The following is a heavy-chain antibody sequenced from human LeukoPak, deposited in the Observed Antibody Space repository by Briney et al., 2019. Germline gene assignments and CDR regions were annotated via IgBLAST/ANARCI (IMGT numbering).Heavy chain of an antibody. J-gene: IGHJ4*02. D-gene: IGHD4-17*01. Sequence: KPSETLSLTCTVSGGSISSGGYSWSWIRQPPGKGLEWIGYIYYSGSTYYNPSLKSRVTISVDTSKNQFSLKLSSVTAADTAVYYCARVDSYGDYYASHGFDYWGQGTLVTVSS. CDR1: GGSISSGGYS. CDR3: ARVDSYGDYYASHGFDY. V-gene: IGHV4-30-4*07. CDR2: IYYSGST.